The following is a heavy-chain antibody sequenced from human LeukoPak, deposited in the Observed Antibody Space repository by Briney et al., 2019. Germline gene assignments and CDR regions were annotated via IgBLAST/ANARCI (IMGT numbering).Heavy chain of an antibody. V-gene: IGHV4-39*01. CDR2: IYYSGST. D-gene: IGHD3-3*01. Sequence: SETLSLTCTVSGGSISSSSYYWGWIRQPPGKGLEWIGSIYYSGSTYYNPSLKSRVTISVDTSKNQFSLKLSSVTAADTAVYYCARQPFWSGYYGNGDYFDYWGQGTLVTVSS. J-gene: IGHJ4*02. CDR1: GGSISSSSYY. CDR3: ARQPFWSGYYGNGDYFDY.